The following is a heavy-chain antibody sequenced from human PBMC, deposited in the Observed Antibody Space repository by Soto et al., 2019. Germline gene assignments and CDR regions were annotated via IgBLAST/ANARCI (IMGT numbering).Heavy chain of an antibody. CDR2: ISGSGGST. Sequence: GGSLRLSCAASGFTFSNYAMNWVRQAPGKGLEWVSVISGSGGSTYYADSVKGRFTISRDNSKNTLYLQMNSLRAEDTAVYYCAKERGDHRIAAAAIDYWGQGVQVTVSS. CDR3: AKERGDHRIAAAAIDY. D-gene: IGHD6-25*01. V-gene: IGHV3-23*01. CDR1: GFTFSNYA. J-gene: IGHJ4*02.